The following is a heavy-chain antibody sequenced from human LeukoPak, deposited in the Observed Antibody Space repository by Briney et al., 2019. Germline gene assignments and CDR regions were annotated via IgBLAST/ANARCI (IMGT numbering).Heavy chain of an antibody. V-gene: IGHV4-31*03. CDR3: ARAGRYFR. Sequence: PSQTLSLTCIVSGGSIRSGGHFWSWIRQHPGKGLEWIGYISYSGSTYISYSAITYYNPSLKSRLTMSVDTSKNLFSLKLTSVTAADTAVYYCARAGRYFRWGQGTLVTVSS. J-gene: IGHJ4*02. CDR1: GGSIRSGGHF. CDR2: ISYSGSTYISYSAIT. D-gene: IGHD3-10*01.